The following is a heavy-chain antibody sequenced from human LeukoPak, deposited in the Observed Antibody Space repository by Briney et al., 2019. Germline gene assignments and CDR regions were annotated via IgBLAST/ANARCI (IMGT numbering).Heavy chain of an antibody. D-gene: IGHD6-13*01. CDR3: TAAADTLYYYYMDV. Sequence: GGSLRLSCAASGFTFSSYGMYWVRQAPGKGLEWVAVIWYDGSNKYYADSVKGRFTISRDNSKNTLYLQMNSLRAEDTAVYYCTAAADTLYYYYMDVWGKGTTVTVSS. CDR1: GFTFSSYG. CDR2: IWYDGSNK. V-gene: IGHV3-33*01. J-gene: IGHJ6*03.